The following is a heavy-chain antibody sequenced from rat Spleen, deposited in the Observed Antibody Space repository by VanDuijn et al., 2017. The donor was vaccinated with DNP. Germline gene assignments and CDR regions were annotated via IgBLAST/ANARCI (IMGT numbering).Heavy chain of an antibody. CDR3: TRGYYYSLDY. CDR1: GFTFSDYY. V-gene: IGHV5-7*01. Sequence: EVQLVESGGVLVQPGRSLKLSCAASGFTFSDYYMAWVRQAPKEGLEWVASISYHGSRIYYRDSVKGRFTISRDNAKSTLYLQMDSLRSEDTATYYCTRGYYYSLDYWGQGVMVTVSS. CDR2: ISYHGSRI. D-gene: IGHD1-7*01. J-gene: IGHJ2*01.